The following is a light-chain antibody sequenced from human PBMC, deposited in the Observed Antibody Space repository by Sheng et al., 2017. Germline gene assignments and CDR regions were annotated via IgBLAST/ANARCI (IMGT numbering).Light chain of an antibody. CDR1: KLGDKY. J-gene: IGLJ3*02. Sequence: SYVLTQPPSVSVSPGQTATITCSGDKLGDKYACWYQHKAGQSPVLIIYQDKRRPSGIPERFSGSNSGNTATLTISGSQPMDEADYYCQAWDNNILVFGGGPNLPS. V-gene: IGLV3-1*01. CDR2: QDK. CDR3: QAWDNNILV.